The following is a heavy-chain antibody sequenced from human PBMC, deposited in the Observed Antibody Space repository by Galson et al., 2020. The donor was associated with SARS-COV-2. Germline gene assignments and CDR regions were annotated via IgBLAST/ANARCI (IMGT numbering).Heavy chain of an antibody. Sequence: TGGSLRLSCSASGFTFSTYPMHWVRQAPGKGLEYVSAISSNGGNTYHTNPVKDRFTISRDNSKNTLYLQMSTLRPEDTAVYYCVRNVVPAATLYYYGLDVWGQGTTVTVSS. V-gene: IGHV3-64D*08. CDR1: GFTFSTYP. CDR3: VRNVVPAATLYYYGLDV. CDR2: ISSNGGNT. D-gene: IGHD2-2*01. J-gene: IGHJ6*02.